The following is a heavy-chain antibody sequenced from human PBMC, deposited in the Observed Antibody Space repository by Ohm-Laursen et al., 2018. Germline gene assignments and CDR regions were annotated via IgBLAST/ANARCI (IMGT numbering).Heavy chain of an antibody. CDR3: ARSAVGATTWSPETDY. CDR1: GYTFINYD. CDR2: INPSGGST. J-gene: IGHJ4*02. V-gene: IGHV1-2*02. D-gene: IGHD1-26*01. Sequence: GSSVKVSCKTSGYTFINYDIHWVRQAPGQGLEWMGVINPSGGSTTYAQKFQGRVTMTRDTSISTAYMELSRLRSDDTAVYYCARSAVGATTWSPETDYWGQGTLVTVSS.